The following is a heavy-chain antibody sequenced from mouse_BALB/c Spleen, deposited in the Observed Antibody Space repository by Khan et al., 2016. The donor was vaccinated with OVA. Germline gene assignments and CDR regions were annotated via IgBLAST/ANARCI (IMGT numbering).Heavy chain of an antibody. V-gene: IGHV3-6*02. CDR2: IRYDGNS. D-gene: IGHD3-1*01. CDR3: ARGGSAGPAWFTN. J-gene: IGHJ3*01. Sequence: EVQLQESGPGLVKPSQSLSLTCSVTGYSITSGYFWNWIRQFPGNKLEWMGYIRYDGNSNYYPSLKNRISISRDTSKNQFFLKLNSVTPEDTATSYSARGGSAGPAWFTNWGQGTLVTVSA. CDR1: GYSITSGYF.